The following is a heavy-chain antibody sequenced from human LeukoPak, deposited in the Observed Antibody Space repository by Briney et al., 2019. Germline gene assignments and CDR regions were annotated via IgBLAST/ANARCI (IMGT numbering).Heavy chain of an antibody. J-gene: IGHJ5*02. V-gene: IGHV4-39*01. CDR3: ASGSSSWYAGWFDP. Sequence: PSETLSLTCTVSGGSISSSSYYWGWIRQPPGKGLEWIGSIYYSGSTYYNPSLKSRVTIPVDTSKNQFSLKLSSVTAADTAVYYCASGSSSWYAGWFDPWGQGTLVTVSS. CDR2: IYYSGST. D-gene: IGHD6-13*01. CDR1: GGSISSSSYY.